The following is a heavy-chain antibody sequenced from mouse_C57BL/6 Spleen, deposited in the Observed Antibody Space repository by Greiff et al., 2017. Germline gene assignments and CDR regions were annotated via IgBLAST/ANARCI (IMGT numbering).Heavy chain of an antibody. CDR1: GYTFTSYW. V-gene: IGHV1-64*01. CDR3: AKANWAYYFDY. J-gene: IGHJ2*01. D-gene: IGHD4-1*01. Sequence: VQLQQPGAELVKPGASVKLSCKASGYTFTSYWMHWVKQRPGQGLEWIGMIHPNSGSTNYNEKFKSKATLTVDKSSSTGYMQLSSLTSEDSAVYYCAKANWAYYFDYWGQGTTLTVSS. CDR2: IHPNSGST.